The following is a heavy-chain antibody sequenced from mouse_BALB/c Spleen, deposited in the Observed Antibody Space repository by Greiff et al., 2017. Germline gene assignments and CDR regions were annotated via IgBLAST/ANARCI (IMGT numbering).Heavy chain of an antibody. D-gene: IGHD2-4*01. CDR1: GYSFTGYY. CDR3: ARAMITYAMDY. Sequence: VQLQQSGPELVKPGASVKISCKASGYSFTGYYMHWVKQRHVKSLEWIGRINPYNGATSYNQNFKDKASLTVDKSTSTAYMELHSLTSEDSAVYYCARAMITYAMDYWGQGTSVTVSS. CDR2: INPYNGAT. V-gene: IGHV1-26*01. J-gene: IGHJ4*01.